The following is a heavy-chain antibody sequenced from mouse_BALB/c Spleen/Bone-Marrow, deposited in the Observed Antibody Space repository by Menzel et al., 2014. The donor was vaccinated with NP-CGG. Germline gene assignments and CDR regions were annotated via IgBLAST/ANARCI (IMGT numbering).Heavy chain of an antibody. CDR3: ESRGEYFDV. CDR2: IYPYNGVS. Sequence: VQLQQSGPELVKPGASVKISCKASGYSFTGHYMHWVKQSHGNSLDWIGYIYPYNGVSSHNQKFKGKATLTVDKSSSTAYMELRSLTSDDSAVYYCESRGEYFDVWGAGTTVTVSS. J-gene: IGHJ1*01. V-gene: IGHV1-31*01. CDR1: GYSFTGHY.